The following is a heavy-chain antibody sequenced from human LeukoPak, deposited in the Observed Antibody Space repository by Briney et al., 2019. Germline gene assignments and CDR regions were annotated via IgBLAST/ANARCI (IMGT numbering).Heavy chain of an antibody. CDR1: GGSIRTDY. Sequence: SETLSLTCTVSGGSIRTDYWNWIRQPPGKGLEWIGYIHYSGSINYNPSLRSRVTISVDTSKNQFSLKLSSVTAADTAVYYCARGFIVGATSYYYYYMDVWGKGTTVTVSS. V-gene: IGHV4-59*12. J-gene: IGHJ6*03. D-gene: IGHD1-26*01. CDR3: ARGFIVGATSYYYYYMDV. CDR2: IHYSGSI.